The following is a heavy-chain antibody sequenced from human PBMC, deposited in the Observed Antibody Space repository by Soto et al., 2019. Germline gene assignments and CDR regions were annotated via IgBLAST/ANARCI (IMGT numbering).Heavy chain of an antibody. Sequence: QVQQQQWGAGLLKPSETLSLTCAVYGGSFSNHYWSWIRQPPGKGLEWIGEINHSGSTNYNPSLKSRGTISVDTSKTQFSLKLSSVTAADTAVYDCASAPPSYDYVWGSYRPEAFEVWGQGTMVTVSS. CDR3: ASAPPSYDYVWGSYRPEAFEV. J-gene: IGHJ3*01. CDR1: GGSFSNHY. D-gene: IGHD3-16*02. CDR2: INHSGST. V-gene: IGHV4-34*01.